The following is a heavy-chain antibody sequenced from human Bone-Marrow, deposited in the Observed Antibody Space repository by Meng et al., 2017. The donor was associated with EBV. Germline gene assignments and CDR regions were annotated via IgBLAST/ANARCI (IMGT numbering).Heavy chain of an antibody. CDR2: INHMLGAP. J-gene: IGHJ4*02. CDR1: GGTFNSDA. V-gene: IGHV1-69*06. CDR3: ASESVRGYTPDY. D-gene: IGHD5-18*01. Sequence: QVQLVQSGAGVMKPEATVNVTCKTSGGTFNSDAISWVRQAPGQGLEWIGGINHMLGAPNLAQKYQDIVTIVADKSTSTHYMELSSLRSDDTAVYYCASESVRGYTPDYWGRGTLVTVSS.